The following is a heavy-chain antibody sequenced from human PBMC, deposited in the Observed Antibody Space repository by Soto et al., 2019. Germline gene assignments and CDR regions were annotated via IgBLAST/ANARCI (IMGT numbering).Heavy chain of an antibody. D-gene: IGHD5-12*01. CDR3: AQRHNVTVGYIFDY. CDR2: INWDDDN. V-gene: IGHV2-5*02. Sequence: QITLKESSPTLVKPTQTLTLTCTFSGFSLSSSGVGVRWIRRPPRKALEGLALINWDDDNRYSPSLKIRLTIAKDTPKNQVFITMTNMDPVDTTTYYCAQRHNVTVGYIFDYWGQGTLVTVSS. J-gene: IGHJ4*02. CDR1: GFSLSSSGVG.